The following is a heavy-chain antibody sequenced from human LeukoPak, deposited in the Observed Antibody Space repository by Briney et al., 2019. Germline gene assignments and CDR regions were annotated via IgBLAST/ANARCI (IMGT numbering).Heavy chain of an antibody. V-gene: IGHV4-39*01. Sequence: SETLSLTCTVSGGSISSSSYYWGWIRQPPGKGLEWIGSIYYSGSTYYNPSLKSRVTISVDTSKNQFSLKLSSVTAADTAVYYCITVYDSSGYYYLQWGQGTLVTVCS. CDR2: IYYSGST. CDR1: GGSISSSSYY. CDR3: ITVYDSSGYYYLQ. J-gene: IGHJ4*02. D-gene: IGHD3-22*01.